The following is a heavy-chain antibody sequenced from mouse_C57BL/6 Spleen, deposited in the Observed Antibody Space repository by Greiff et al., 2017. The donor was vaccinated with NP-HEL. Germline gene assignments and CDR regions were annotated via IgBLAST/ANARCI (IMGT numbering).Heavy chain of an antibody. D-gene: IGHD1-1*01. V-gene: IGHV14-1*01. CDR2: IDPEDGDT. CDR3: TTGITTVVARYWYFDV. J-gene: IGHJ1*03. CDR1: GFNIKDYY. Sequence: EVQLQQSGAELVRPGASVKLSCTASGFNIKDYYMHWVKQRPEQGLEWIGRIDPEDGDTEYAPKFPGKATMTADTSSNTAYLQLSSLTSEDTAVYYCTTGITTVVARYWYFDVWGTGTTVTVSS.